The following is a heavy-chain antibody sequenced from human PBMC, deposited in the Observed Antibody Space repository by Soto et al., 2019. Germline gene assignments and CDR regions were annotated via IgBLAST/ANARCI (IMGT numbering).Heavy chain of an antibody. Sequence: ASVKVSCKASGYTFTSYAMYWVRQAPGQRLEWMGWINAGNGNTKYSQKFQGRVTITRDTSASTAYMELSSLRSEDTAVYYCARDQIRVDDSSGYYYPGAFDIWGQGTMVTVSS. CDR2: INAGNGNT. CDR1: GYTFTSYA. D-gene: IGHD3-22*01. J-gene: IGHJ3*02. V-gene: IGHV1-3*01. CDR3: ARDQIRVDDSSGYYYPGAFDI.